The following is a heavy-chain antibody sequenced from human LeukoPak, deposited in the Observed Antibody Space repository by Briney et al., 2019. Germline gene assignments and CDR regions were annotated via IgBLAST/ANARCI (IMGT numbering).Heavy chain of an antibody. CDR1: GFTFSSYW. CDR2: IKYDGSAK. Sequence: PGGSLRLSCAASGFTFSSYWMTWVRQPPGKGLEWVANIKYDGSAKYYGDSVKGRVTISRDNTKNSLYLQMNSLRAEDTAVYYCARVIVLVEGASDHFDYWGQGTPATVHS. V-gene: IGHV3-7*01. CDR3: ARVIVLVEGASDHFDY. J-gene: IGHJ4*02. D-gene: IGHD2-2*01.